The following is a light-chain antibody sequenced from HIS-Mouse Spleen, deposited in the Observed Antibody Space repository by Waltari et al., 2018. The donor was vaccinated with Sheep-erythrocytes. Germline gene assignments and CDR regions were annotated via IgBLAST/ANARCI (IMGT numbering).Light chain of an antibody. CDR2: EGR. V-gene: IGLV2-23*01. J-gene: IGLJ3*02. CDR3: CSYAGSSTWV. CDR1: SSDVGSYNL. Sequence: QSALTQPASVSGSPGQSITISCTGTSSDVGSYNLVSWYQEHPGKAPKRMIYEGRKRPSGVSNRFSGSKSGNTASLTIPRLQAEDEADYYCCSYAGSSTWVFGGGTKLTVL.